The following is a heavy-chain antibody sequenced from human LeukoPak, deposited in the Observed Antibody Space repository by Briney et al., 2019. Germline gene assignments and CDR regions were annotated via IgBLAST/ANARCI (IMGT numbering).Heavy chain of an antibody. CDR1: GFTFSSYV. J-gene: IGHJ6*02. CDR3: VKDRGGSPFYGMDV. D-gene: IGHD1-26*01. CDR2: ISGSGGAGT. V-gene: IGHV3-23*01. Sequence: PGGSLRLSCAGSGFTFSSYVMSWVRQAPGKGLEWVSTISGSGGAGTYYADSVKGRSTVSRDNSRNTLYLPMNSLRAEDTAVYYCVKDRGGSPFYGMDVWGQGTTVTVSS.